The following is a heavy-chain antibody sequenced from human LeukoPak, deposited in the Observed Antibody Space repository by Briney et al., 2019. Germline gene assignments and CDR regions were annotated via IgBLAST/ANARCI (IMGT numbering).Heavy chain of an antibody. D-gene: IGHD5-24*01. CDR3: AKAGLIRDGYNWGFDY. CDR1: GGTFSSYA. V-gene: IGHV1-69*01. CDR2: IIPIFGTA. J-gene: IGHJ4*02. Sequence: SVKVSCKASGGTFSSYAISWVRQAPGQGLEWMGGIIPIFGTANYAQKFQGRVTITADESTSTAYMELSSLRSEDTALYYCAKAGLIRDGYNWGFDYWGQGTLVTVSS.